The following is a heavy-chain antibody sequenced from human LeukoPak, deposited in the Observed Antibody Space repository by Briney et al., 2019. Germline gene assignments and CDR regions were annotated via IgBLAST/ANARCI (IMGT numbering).Heavy chain of an antibody. V-gene: IGHV3-23*01. Sequence: SSETLSLTCTVSGGSISSGGYYWSWVRQAPGKGLEWVSAISGSGAGTHYADSVKGRFTISRDTSKNTLYLQMNSLRAEDTAVYYCVTSSAYYWGQGTLVTVSS. CDR3: VTSSAYY. CDR1: GGSISSGGYY. D-gene: IGHD2-2*01. CDR2: ISGSGAGT. J-gene: IGHJ4*02.